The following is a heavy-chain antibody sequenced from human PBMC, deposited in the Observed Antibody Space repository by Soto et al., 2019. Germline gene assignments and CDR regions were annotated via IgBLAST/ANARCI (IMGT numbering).Heavy chain of an antibody. CDR1: GYTFTSYY. CDR2: INPSGGST. J-gene: IGHJ5*02. Sequence: QVQLVQSVAEVKKPGASVKVSCKASGYTFTSYYMHWVRQAPGQGLEWMGIINPSGGSTSYAQKFQGRVTMTRYTSTNTVYMELGSLRAEDTGVYYCAREAGILWVGELGLFDPWGQGTLVTVSA. V-gene: IGHV1-46*01. D-gene: IGHD3-10*01. CDR3: AREAGILWVGELGLFDP.